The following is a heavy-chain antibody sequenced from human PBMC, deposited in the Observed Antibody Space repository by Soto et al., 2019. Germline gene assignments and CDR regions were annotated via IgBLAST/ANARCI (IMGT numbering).Heavy chain of an antibody. J-gene: IGHJ4*02. V-gene: IGHV3-33*01. CDR3: ARDYDYVWGSPTFDY. D-gene: IGHD3-16*01. CDR1: GFTFSSYG. Sequence: GGSLRLSCAASGFTFSSYGMHWVRQAPGKGLEWVAVIWYDGSNKYYADSVKGRFTISRDNSKNTLYLQMNSLRAEDTAVYYCARDYDYVWGSPTFDYSGQGTLVTVSS. CDR2: IWYDGSNK.